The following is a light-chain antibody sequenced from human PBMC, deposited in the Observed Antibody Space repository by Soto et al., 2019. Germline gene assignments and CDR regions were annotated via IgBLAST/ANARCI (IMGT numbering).Light chain of an antibody. V-gene: IGKV1-39*01. J-gene: IGKJ3*01. CDR3: QQSYSAPQFT. Sequence: DIQMTQSPSSLSASVGDRVTITCRASEDIGCHLNWYQQKPGQAPKVLIYTISFLQIGVPSRFSGSGSGTDFNLTSSSLQPEDFATCYCQQSYSAPQFTFGPGTKVDIK. CDR1: EDIGCH. CDR2: TIS.